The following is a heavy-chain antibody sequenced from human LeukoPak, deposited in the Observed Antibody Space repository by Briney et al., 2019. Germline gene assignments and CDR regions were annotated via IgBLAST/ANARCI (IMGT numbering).Heavy chain of an antibody. J-gene: IGHJ6*03. D-gene: IGHD5-18*01. CDR3: ARDRVGSGNTAMEAYYYYYMDA. CDR1: GGSISSYY. CDR2: IYTSGST. Sequence: SETLSLTCTVSGGSISSYYWSWIRQPAGKGLEWIGRIYTSGSTNYNPSLKSRVTMSVDTSKNQFSLKLSSVTAADTAVYYCARDRVGSGNTAMEAYYYYYMDAWGKGTTVTVSS. V-gene: IGHV4-4*07.